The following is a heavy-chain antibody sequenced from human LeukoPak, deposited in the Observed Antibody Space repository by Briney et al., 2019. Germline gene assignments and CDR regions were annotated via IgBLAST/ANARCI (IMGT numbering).Heavy chain of an antibody. Sequence: SETLSLTCTVSGGSISSYYWSWIRQPPGKGLEWIGYIYYSGSTNYNPSLKSRVTISVDTSKNQFSLKLSSVTAADTAVYYCARDYYGSGSSLDYWGQGTLVTVSS. J-gene: IGHJ4*02. D-gene: IGHD3-10*01. CDR2: IYYSGST. V-gene: IGHV4-59*01. CDR3: ARDYYGSGSSLDY. CDR1: GGSISSYY.